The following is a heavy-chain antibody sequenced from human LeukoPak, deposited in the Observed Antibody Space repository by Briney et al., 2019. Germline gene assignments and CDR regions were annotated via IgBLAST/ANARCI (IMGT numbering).Heavy chain of an antibody. Sequence: PGRSLRLSCAASGFTFSSYGMHWVRQAPGKGLEWVAVISYDGSNKYYADSVKGRFTISRDNSKNTLYLQMNSLRAEDTAVYYCAKDRTGVVRGWGQGTLVTVSS. J-gene: IGHJ4*02. D-gene: IGHD2-15*01. V-gene: IGHV3-30*18. CDR2: ISYDGSNK. CDR3: AKDRTGVVRG. CDR1: GFTFSSYG.